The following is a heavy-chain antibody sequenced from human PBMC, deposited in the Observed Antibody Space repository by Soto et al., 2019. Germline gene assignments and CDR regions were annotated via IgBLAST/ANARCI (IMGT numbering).Heavy chain of an antibody. CDR2: IYHSGST. Sequence: QVQLQESGPGLVKPSGTLSLTCAVSGGSTSSSNWWSWVRQPPGKGLEWIGEIYHSGSTNYNPSLKSRVTISVDKSKNQFSLKLSSVTAADTAVYYCARGDIVVVPAAIRGWFDPWGQGTLVTVSS. CDR1: GGSTSSSNW. V-gene: IGHV4-4*02. D-gene: IGHD2-2*01. CDR3: ARGDIVVVPAAIRGWFDP. J-gene: IGHJ5*02.